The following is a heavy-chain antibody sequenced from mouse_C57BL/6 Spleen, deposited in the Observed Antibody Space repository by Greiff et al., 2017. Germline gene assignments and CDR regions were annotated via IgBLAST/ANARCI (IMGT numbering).Heavy chain of an antibody. V-gene: IGHV1-42*01. CDR3: ARGDGYDRGGFDY. Sequence: VQLKESGPELVKPGASVKISCKASGYSFTGYYMNWVKQSPEKSLEWIGEINPSTGGTTYNQKFKAKATLTVDKSSSTAYMQLKILTSEDSAVXYCARGDGYDRGGFDYWGQGTTLTVSS. CDR1: GYSFTGYY. CDR2: INPSTGGT. D-gene: IGHD2-2*01. J-gene: IGHJ2*01.